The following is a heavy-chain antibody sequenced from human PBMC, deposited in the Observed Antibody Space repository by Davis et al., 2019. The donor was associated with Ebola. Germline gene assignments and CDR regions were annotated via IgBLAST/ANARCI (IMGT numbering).Heavy chain of an antibody. CDR1: GYTFTGYY. Sequence: ASVKVSCKASGYTFTGYYMHWVRQAPGQGLEWMGWINPNSGGTNYAQKLQGRVTMTTDTSTSTAYMELSSLRSEDTAVYYCARDLSKIDYVGWFDPWGQGTLVTVSS. J-gene: IGHJ5*02. V-gene: IGHV1-2*02. CDR2: INPNSGGT. CDR3: ARDLSKIDYVGWFDP. D-gene: IGHD4-17*01.